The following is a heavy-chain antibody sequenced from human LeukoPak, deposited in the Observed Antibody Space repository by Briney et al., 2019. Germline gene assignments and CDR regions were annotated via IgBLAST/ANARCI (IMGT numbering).Heavy chain of an antibody. CDR2: INTDNSAI. V-gene: IGHV3-48*02. D-gene: IGHD5-12*01. Sequence: GGSLRLSCAASGFTVSSNYMSWVRQAPGKGLEWISYINTDNSAIYYAPSVKGRFTISRDNAESSLFLLMNSLTDDDTAVYYCARDGPYTGPFDKWGQGTLVTVSS. J-gene: IGHJ4*02. CDR1: GFTVSSNY. CDR3: ARDGPYTGPFDK.